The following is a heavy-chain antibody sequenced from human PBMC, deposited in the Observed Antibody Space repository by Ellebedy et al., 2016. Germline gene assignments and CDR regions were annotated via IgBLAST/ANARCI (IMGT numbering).Heavy chain of an antibody. J-gene: IGHJ4*02. V-gene: IGHV1-24*01. CDR2: FDPEDGET. D-gene: IGHD1-26*01. CDR3: ATMERPEMGATLRY. Sequence: ASVKVSXXVSGYTLTELSMHWVRQAPGKGLEWMGGFDPEDGETIYAQKFQGRVTMTEDTSTDTAYMELSSLRSEDTAVYYCATMERPEMGATLRYWGQGTLVTVSS. CDR1: GYTLTELS.